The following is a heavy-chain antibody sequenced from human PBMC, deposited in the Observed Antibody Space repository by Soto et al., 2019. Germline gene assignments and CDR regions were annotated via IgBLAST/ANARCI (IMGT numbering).Heavy chain of an antibody. J-gene: IGHJ6*02. CDR3: ASAVTTPYYYYGMDV. CDR2: ISYDGSNK. Sequence: QVQLVESGGGVVQPGRSLRLSCAASGFTFSSYAMHWVRQAPGKGLEWVAVISYDGSNKYYADSVKGRFTISRDNSKNTLYLQMNSLRAEDTAVYYFASAVTTPYYYYGMDVWGQGTTVTVSS. CDR1: GFTFSSYA. D-gene: IGHD4-17*01. V-gene: IGHV3-30-3*01.